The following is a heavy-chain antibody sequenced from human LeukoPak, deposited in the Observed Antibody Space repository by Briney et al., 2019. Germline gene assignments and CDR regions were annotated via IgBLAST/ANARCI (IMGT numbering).Heavy chain of an antibody. V-gene: IGHV3-21*01. Sequence: GGSLRLSCAASGFTFSSYSMNWVRQAPGKGLEWVSSISSSSSYIYYADSVKGRFTISRDNAKNSLYLQINSLRAEDTAVYYCARVGYYYDSSGDYWGQGTLVTVSS. J-gene: IGHJ4*02. D-gene: IGHD3-22*01. CDR2: ISSSSSYI. CDR1: GFTFSSYS. CDR3: ARVGYYYDSSGDY.